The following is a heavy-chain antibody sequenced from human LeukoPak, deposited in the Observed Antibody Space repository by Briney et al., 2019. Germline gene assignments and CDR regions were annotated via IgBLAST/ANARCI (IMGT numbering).Heavy chain of an antibody. J-gene: IGHJ4*02. Sequence: ASVKVSCKASGYTFTSYDINWVRQATGQGLEWMGWMIPNSGNTGYAQKFQGRVTTTRNTSISTAYMELSSLRSEDTAVYYCARGYTRTIFGVVIVYYFDYWGQGTLVTVPS. CDR3: ARGYTRTIFGVVIVYYFDY. CDR1: GYTFTSYD. D-gene: IGHD3-3*01. V-gene: IGHV1-8*03. CDR2: MIPNSGNT.